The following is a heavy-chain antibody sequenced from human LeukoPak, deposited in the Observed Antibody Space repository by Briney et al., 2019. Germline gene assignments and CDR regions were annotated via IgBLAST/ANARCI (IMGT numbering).Heavy chain of an antibody. Sequence: GGSLRLSCAASGFTFDDYAMHWVRQAPGKGLEWVSGISWNSGSIGYADSVKGRFTISRDNAKNSLYLQMNSLRAEDTALYYCAKGALYYYGSGSSYYFDYWGQGTLVTVSS. CDR1: GFTFDDYA. V-gene: IGHV3-9*01. CDR3: AKGALYYYGSGSSYYFDY. J-gene: IGHJ4*02. D-gene: IGHD3-10*01. CDR2: ISWNSGSI.